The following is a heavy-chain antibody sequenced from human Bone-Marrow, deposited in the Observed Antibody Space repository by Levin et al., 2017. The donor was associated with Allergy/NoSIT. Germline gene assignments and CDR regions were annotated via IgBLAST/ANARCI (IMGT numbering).Heavy chain of an antibody. D-gene: IGHD5-24*01. CDR2: INDGGGNT. CDR3: ARSYNLDV. CDR1: GLTFRSYA. J-gene: IGHJ6*02. V-gene: IGHV3-23*01. Sequence: GGSLRLSCAVSGLTFRSYAMNWVCQAPGKGLEWVSTINDGGGNTNYADSVKGRFTISRDNFKNTLYLQMDSLRVEDTAVYYCARSYNLDVWGQGTTVTVSS.